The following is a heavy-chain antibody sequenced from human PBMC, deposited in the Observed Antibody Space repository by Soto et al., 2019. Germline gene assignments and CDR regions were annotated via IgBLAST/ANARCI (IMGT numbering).Heavy chain of an antibody. V-gene: IGHV4-59*01. D-gene: IGHD3-22*01. Sequence: QVQLQESGPGLVKPSETLSLTCTVSGGSISSYYWSWIRQPPGKGLEWIGYIYYSGSTNYNPSLKSRVTISVDTSKNQFSLKLSSVTAADTAVYYCARAYYDSSGYYNWFDPWGQGTLVTVSS. J-gene: IGHJ5*02. CDR2: IYYSGST. CDR3: ARAYYDSSGYYNWFDP. CDR1: GGSISSYY.